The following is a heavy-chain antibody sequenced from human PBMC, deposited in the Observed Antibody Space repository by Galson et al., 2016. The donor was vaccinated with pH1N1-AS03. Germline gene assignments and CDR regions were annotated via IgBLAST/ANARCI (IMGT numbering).Heavy chain of an antibody. CDR3: ARERRHCGDNCYLSYYFGMDV. Sequence: SLRLSCAASGFIFNTYAMSWVRQAPGKGLEWVSIFSNSDYTNYADSVKGRFTISRDNSKNTVYLHMSRLRAEDTAVYYCARERRHCGDNCYLSYYFGMDVWGQGTTVTVSS. D-gene: IGHD2-21*01. CDR2: FSNSDYT. V-gene: IGHV3-66*03. J-gene: IGHJ6*02. CDR1: GFIFNTYA.